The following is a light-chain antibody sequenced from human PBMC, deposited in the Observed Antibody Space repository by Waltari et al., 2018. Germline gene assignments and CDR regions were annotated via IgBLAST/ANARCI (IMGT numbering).Light chain of an antibody. CDR1: QSLSFGASGKNY. V-gene: IGKV4-1*01. CDR2: WAS. CDR3: KQYSSSPIT. Sequence: DIVLTQSPDSLAVSLGERATIDCWSSQSLSFGASGKNYLAWYQQKPGQPPKVLIYWASTREAGVPERISGSGSGAHFTLTVDSLQAEDVAVYYCKQYSSSPITFGPGTRLE. J-gene: IGKJ5*01.